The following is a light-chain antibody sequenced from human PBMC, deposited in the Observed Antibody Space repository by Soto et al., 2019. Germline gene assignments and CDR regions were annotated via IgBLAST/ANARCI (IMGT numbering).Light chain of an antibody. J-gene: IGKJ1*01. Sequence: EIVMTQSPATLSVSPGASATLSCRASQSVSTNLAWYQQKPGQVPRVLIYGASTRATEIPARFSGSGSGTEFTLTIASLQSEDFAVYYCQQYNNWPRTFGQGTKVDIK. CDR1: QSVSTN. CDR2: GAS. CDR3: QQYNNWPRT. V-gene: IGKV3-15*01.